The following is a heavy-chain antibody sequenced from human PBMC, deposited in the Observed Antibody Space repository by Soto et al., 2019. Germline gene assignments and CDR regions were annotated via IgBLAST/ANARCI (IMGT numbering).Heavy chain of an antibody. CDR2: ISGSGGST. CDR1: GFTFSSYA. J-gene: IGHJ4*01. Sequence: GGSLSLSCAASGFTFSSYAMSWVRQAPGKGLEWVSAISGSGGSTYYADSVKGRFTISRDNSKNTLYLQMNSLRAEDTAVYYCAKAWRYCTNGVRHYWGHGTLVTVSS. V-gene: IGHV3-23*01. D-gene: IGHD2-8*01. CDR3: AKAWRYCTNGVRHY.